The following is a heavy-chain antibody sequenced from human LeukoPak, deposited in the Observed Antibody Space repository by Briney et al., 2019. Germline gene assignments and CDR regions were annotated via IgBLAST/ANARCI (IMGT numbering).Heavy chain of an antibody. D-gene: IGHD6-6*01. J-gene: IGHJ3*02. V-gene: IGHV3-23*01. CDR1: GFTFSSYA. CDR2: ISGSGGST. CDR3: AKDLVYSSWVVSRDAFDI. Sequence: GGSLRLSCAASGFTFSSYAMSWVRQAPGKGLEWVSAISGSGGSTYYADSVKGRFTISRDNSKNTLYLQMNSLRAEDTAVYYCAKDLVYSSWVVSRDAFDIWGQGTMVTVSS.